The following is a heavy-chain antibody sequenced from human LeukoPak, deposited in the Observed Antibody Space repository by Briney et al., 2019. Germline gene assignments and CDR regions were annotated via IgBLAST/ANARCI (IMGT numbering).Heavy chain of an antibody. V-gene: IGHV3-23*01. CDR1: GFTFSSYS. J-gene: IGHJ4*02. Sequence: GGSLRLSCAASGFTFSSYSMSWVRQAPGKGLEWVSTFSGTGEITYYADSVKGRFTVSRDNSKNILYLQMHSLTVEDTAIYFCAKDYNAFDFWGQGTLVTVSS. D-gene: IGHD1-1*01. CDR3: AKDYNAFDF. CDR2: FSGTGEIT.